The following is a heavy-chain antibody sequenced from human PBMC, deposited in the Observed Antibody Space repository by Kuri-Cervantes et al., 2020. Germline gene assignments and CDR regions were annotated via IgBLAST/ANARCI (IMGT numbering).Heavy chain of an antibody. CDR1: GGSFSGYY. J-gene: IGHJ4*02. D-gene: IGHD3-10*01. Sequence: SETLSLTCAVYGGSFSGYYWSWIRQPPGKGLEWIGEINHSGSTNYNPSLKSRVTISVDTSKNQFSLELSSVTAADTAVYYFARGVNYYGSGSYYSPRYYFDYWGQGTLVTVSS. CDR3: ARGVNYYGSGSYYSPRYYFDY. CDR2: INHSGST. V-gene: IGHV4-34*01.